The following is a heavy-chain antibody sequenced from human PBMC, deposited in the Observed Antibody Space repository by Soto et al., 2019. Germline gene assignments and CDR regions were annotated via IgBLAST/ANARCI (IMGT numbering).Heavy chain of an antibody. V-gene: IGHV3-11*01. CDR3: ARGNQCLVHFDT. CDR1: GFTFSDSC. CDR2: INSRGNTI. J-gene: IGHJ4*02. Sequence: GGSLRLSCAVSGFTFSDSCMSWIRQAPGKGLEWISYINSRGNTIYYADSVKGRFTISRDNAKNSLYLQMNSLRAEDTAVYYCARGNQCLVHFDTCGQGTLITLSS. D-gene: IGHD6-19*01.